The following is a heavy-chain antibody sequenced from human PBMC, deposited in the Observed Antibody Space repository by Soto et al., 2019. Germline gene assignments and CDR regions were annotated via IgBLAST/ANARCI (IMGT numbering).Heavy chain of an antibody. J-gene: IGHJ4*02. Sequence: SETLSLTCTVSGGSVSSYWWSWIRQPPGKGLEWIGYIYYTGSTNYNPSLKSRVTISLDTSKNQFSLKLSSVTAADTAVYYCARGPGASGSYHYYFDYWGQGTPVTVSS. V-gene: IGHV4-59*02. CDR1: GGSVSSYW. CDR3: ARGPGASGSYHYYFDY. CDR2: IYYTGST. D-gene: IGHD3-10*01.